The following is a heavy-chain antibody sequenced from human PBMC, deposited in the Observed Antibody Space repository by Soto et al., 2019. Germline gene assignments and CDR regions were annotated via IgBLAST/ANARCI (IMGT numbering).Heavy chain of an antibody. CDR1: GGSISSGDYY. D-gene: IGHD4-17*01. J-gene: IGHJ4*02. CDR2: IYYSGST. Sequence: QVQLQESGPGLVKPSQTLSLTCTVSGGSISSGDYYWSWIRQPPGKGLEWIGYIYYSGSTYYNPSLKSRVTISVDTSQNQVSLKLSSVTAADTAVYYCARGRIDDYGDLGTFDYWGQGTLVTVSS. V-gene: IGHV4-30-4*01. CDR3: ARGRIDDYGDLGTFDY.